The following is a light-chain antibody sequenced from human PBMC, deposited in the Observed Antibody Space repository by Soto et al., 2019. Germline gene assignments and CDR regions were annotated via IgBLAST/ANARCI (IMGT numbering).Light chain of an antibody. CDR2: EGS. J-gene: IGLJ3*02. CDR1: SSDVGSYNL. Sequence: SALTQPASVSGSPGQSITISCTGSSSDVGSYNLVSWHQQYPGKAPKLMIYEGSKRLSGVSNRLSGSKSGNTASLTISGLQAEDEADYYCCSYAGRSTLVFGGGTKLTVL. V-gene: IGLV2-23*01. CDR3: CSYAGRSTLV.